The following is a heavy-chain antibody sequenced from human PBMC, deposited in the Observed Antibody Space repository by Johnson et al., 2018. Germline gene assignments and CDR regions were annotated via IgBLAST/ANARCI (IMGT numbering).Heavy chain of an antibody. V-gene: IGHV3-23*04. J-gene: IGHJ6*02. Sequence: VQLVQSGGGLVQPGGSLRLSCAASGFTFSSYAMSWVRQAPGKGLEWVSGISGSGGSPYYADSVQGRFTISRDNSKNTLYLQMNGLRAEDTALYYCARDHTAGATAYYYYAMDVWGQGTTVTVSS. CDR3: ARDHTAGATAYYYYAMDV. CDR2: ISGSGGSP. CDR1: GFTFSSYA. D-gene: IGHD1-26*01.